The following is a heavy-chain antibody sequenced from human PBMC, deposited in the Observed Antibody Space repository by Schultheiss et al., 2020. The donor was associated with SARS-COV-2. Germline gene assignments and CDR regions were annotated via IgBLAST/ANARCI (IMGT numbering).Heavy chain of an antibody. CDR1: GFTFSDYY. J-gene: IGHJ6*02. V-gene: IGHV3-11*01. CDR2: ISSSGSTI. CDR3: ASDVLLWFGELLAPPEYYYYGMDV. Sequence: GGSLRLSCAASGFTFSDYYMSWIRQAPGKGLEWVSYISSSGSTIYYADSVKGRFTISRDNAKNSLYLQMNSLRAEDTAVYYCASDVLLWFGELLAPPEYYYYGMDVWGQGTTVTVSS. D-gene: IGHD3-10*01.